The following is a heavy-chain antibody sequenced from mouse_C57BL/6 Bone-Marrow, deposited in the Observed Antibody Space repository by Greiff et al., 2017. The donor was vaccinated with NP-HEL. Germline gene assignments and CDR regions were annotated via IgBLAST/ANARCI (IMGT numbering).Heavy chain of an antibody. J-gene: IGHJ3*01. D-gene: IGHD1-1*01. CDR2: ISDGGSYT. Sequence: EVQVVESGGGLVKPGGSLKLSCAASGFTFSSYAMSWVRQTPEKRLEWVATISDGGSYTYYPDNVKGRFTISRDTAKNNLYLQMSHLKSEDTAMYYCAREGDYYGSSPWFAYWGQGTLVTVSA. V-gene: IGHV5-4*01. CDR3: AREGDYYGSSPWFAY. CDR1: GFTFSSYA.